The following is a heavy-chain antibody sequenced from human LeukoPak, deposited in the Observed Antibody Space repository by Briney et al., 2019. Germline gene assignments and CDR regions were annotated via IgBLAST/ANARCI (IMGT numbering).Heavy chain of an antibody. Sequence: SETLSLTCTVSGGSISSYYWSWIRQPPGKGLEWIGYIYYSGSTNYNPSLKSRVTISVDTSKNQFSLKLSSVTAADTAVYYCARARFWRADAFDIWGQGTMVTVSS. D-gene: IGHD3-3*01. CDR2: IYYSGST. J-gene: IGHJ3*02. CDR1: GGSISSYY. CDR3: ARARFWRADAFDI. V-gene: IGHV4-59*12.